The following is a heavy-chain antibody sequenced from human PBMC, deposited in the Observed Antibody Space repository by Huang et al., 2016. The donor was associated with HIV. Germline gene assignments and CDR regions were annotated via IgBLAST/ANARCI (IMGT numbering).Heavy chain of an antibody. CDR3: ARHREGPVAYYSGWGSHLNYMDV. Sequence: QLLLQESGPGLVKPSEALALTCAVSGGSIRSSDYHWGWIRQPPGKGLEWIGSIYYKGRTPDSPCLKSRVTIALDTSKNLFFLNLTSMTAADTAVYYCARHREGPVAYYSGWGSHLNYMDVWGRGRTVVVSS. J-gene: IGHJ6*03. CDR2: IYYKGRT. V-gene: IGHV4-39*01. D-gene: IGHD3-10*01. CDR1: GGSIRSSDYH.